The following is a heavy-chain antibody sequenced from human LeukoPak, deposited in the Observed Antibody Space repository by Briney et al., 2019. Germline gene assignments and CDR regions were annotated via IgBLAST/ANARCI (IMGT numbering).Heavy chain of an antibody. D-gene: IGHD3-3*01. CDR3: ARDVRVYYDFWSGHSFDF. CDR2: IYHSGRT. CDR1: GGSISSYY. V-gene: IGHV4-38-2*02. Sequence: PSETLSLTCTVSGGSISSYYWGWIRQPPGKGLEWIGTIYHSGRTYYNPSLKSRVTISVDTSKNQFSLKLRSVTAADTAVYFCARDVRVYYDFWSGHSFDFWGQGTLVTVSS. J-gene: IGHJ4*02.